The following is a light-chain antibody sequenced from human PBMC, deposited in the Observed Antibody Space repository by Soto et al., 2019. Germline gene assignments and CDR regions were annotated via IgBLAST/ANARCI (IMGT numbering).Light chain of an antibody. CDR2: DNN. CDR1: SSNIGDNS. CDR3: ATWDSALSAGV. Sequence: QSVLTQPPSMSAAPGQMGAISCSGTSSNIGDNSVSWYQHFPGTAPKVLIYDNNRRPSGIPDRFSGSKSGTSATLTIIGLQTGDEADYYCATWDSALSAGVFGGGTKLTVL. J-gene: IGLJ3*02. V-gene: IGLV1-51*01.